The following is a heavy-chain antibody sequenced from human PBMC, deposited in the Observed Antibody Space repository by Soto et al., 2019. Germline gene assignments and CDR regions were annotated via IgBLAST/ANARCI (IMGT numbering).Heavy chain of an antibody. Sequence: SETLSLTCAVYGGSFSGYYWSWIRQPPGKGLEWIGEINHSGSTNYNPSLKSRVTISVDTSKNQLSLKLSSVTAADTAVYYCARGGPYYYDSSGYYDYFDYWGQGTLVTVSS. J-gene: IGHJ4*02. V-gene: IGHV4-34*01. D-gene: IGHD3-22*01. CDR3: ARGGPYYYDSSGYYDYFDY. CDR2: INHSGST. CDR1: GGSFSGYY.